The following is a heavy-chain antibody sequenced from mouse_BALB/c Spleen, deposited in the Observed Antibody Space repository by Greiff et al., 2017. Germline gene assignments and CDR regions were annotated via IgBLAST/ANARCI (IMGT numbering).Heavy chain of an antibody. D-gene: IGHD1-1*01. J-gene: IGHJ3*01. CDR2: INPSNGGT. CDR1: GYTFTSYY. Sequence: VQLQQPGAELVKPGASVKLSCKASGYTFTSYYMYWVKQRPGQGLEWIGGINPSNGGTNFNEKFKSKATLTVDKSSSTAYMQLSSLTSEDSAVYYCTSYYYGRAWFAYWGQGTLVTVSA. CDR3: TSYYYGRAWFAY. V-gene: IGHV1S81*02.